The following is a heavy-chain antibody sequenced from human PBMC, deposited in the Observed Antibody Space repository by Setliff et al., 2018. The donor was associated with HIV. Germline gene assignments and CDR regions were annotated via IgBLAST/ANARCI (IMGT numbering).Heavy chain of an antibody. V-gene: IGHV4-59*01. D-gene: IGHD3-22*01. CDR1: GGSISSYY. Sequence: LSLTCTVSGGSISSYYWSWIRQPPGKGLEWIGYIYYSGSTNYNPSLKSRVTISVDTSKNQFSLKLSSVTAADTAVYYCAKIRGYYLDGAFDIWGQGTMVTVSS. CDR2: IYYSGST. CDR3: AKIRGYYLDGAFDI. J-gene: IGHJ3*02.